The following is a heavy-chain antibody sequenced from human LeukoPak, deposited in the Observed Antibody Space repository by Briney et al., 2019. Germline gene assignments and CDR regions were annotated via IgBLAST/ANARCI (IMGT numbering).Heavy chain of an antibody. CDR3: VRVGSVSGSDYLDY. J-gene: IGHJ4*02. V-gene: IGHV3-72*01. D-gene: IGHD6-19*01. Sequence: PGGSLRLSCAASGFTFSSYWMSWVRQAPGKGLEWVGRSRNKAKSYTTEYAASVKGRFTISRDDSKNSLYLQMNSLETEDTAVYYCVRVGSVSGSDYLDYWGQGTLVSVSS. CDR2: SRNKAKSYTT. CDR1: GFTFSSYW.